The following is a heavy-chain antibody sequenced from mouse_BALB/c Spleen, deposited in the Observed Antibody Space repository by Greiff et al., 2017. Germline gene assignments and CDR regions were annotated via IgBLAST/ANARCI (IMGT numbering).Heavy chain of an antibody. J-gene: IGHJ4*01. D-gene: IGHD1-1*01. CDR3: AIYGSSGDYAMDY. CDR2: ISSGGSYT. Sequence: DVKLVESGGGLVKPGGSLKLSCAASGFTFSSYAMSWVRQSPEKRLEWVAEISSGGSYTYYPDTVTGRFTISRDNAKNTLYLEMSSLRSEDTAMYYCAIYGSSGDYAMDYWGQGTSVTVSS. V-gene: IGHV5-9-4*01. CDR1: GFTFSSYA.